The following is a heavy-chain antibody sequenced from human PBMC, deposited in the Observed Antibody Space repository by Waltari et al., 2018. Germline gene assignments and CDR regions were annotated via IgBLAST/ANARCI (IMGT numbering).Heavy chain of an antibody. CDR2: VDPEDGET. CDR3: ATRRHSSSFYYYYGMDV. Sequence: EVQLVQSGAEVKKPGATVKISCKVSGYTFTDYYMHWVQQAPGKGLEWMGLVDPEDGETIYAEKFQGRVTITADTSTDTAYMELSSLRSEDTAVYYCATRRHSSSFYYYYGMDVWGQGTTVTVSS. D-gene: IGHD6-13*01. J-gene: IGHJ6*02. CDR1: GYTFTDYY. V-gene: IGHV1-69-2*01.